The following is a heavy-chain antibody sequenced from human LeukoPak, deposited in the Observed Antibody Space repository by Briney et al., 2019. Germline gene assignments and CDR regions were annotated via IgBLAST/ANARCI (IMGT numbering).Heavy chain of an antibody. V-gene: IGHV3-21*01. D-gene: IGHD2-21*02. Sequence: GSLRLSCAASGFTFGSFSMNWVRQAPGKGLEWVSSIISSSGSIYYADTLKGRFTSSRDNAKNSLYLQMDSLRAEDTAVYYCARDTTYCGGGCYSLTDYWGQGTLVSVSS. CDR2: IISSSGSI. CDR1: GFTFGSFS. J-gene: IGHJ4*02. CDR3: ARDTTYCGGGCYSLTDY.